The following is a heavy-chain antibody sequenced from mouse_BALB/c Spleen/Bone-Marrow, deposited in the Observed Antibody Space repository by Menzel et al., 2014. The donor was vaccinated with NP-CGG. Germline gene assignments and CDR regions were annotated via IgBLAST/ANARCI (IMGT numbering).Heavy chain of an antibody. CDR2: INPYNGDT. CDR3: ARYYGQGAMDY. CDR1: GYSFTGYF. Sequence: VQLKESGPELVKPGASVKISCKASGYSFTGYFMNWVMQSHGKSLEWIGRINPYNGDTFYNQKFKGKATLTVDKSSSTAHMELRSLASEDSAVYYCARYYGQGAMDYRGQGTSVTVSS. D-gene: IGHD1-2*01. J-gene: IGHJ4*01. V-gene: IGHV1-20*02.